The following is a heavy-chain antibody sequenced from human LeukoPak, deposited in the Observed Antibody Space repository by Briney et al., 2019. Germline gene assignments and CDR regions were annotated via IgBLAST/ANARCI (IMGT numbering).Heavy chain of an antibody. D-gene: IGHD5-24*01. CDR1: GFTFSSYS. CDR2: ISSSSSTI. CDR3: ARGGPKPSRDGYNWNPEISPFDY. Sequence: PGGSLRLSCAASGFTFSSYSMNWVRQAPGKGLEWVSYISSSSSTIYYADSVKGRFTISRDNAKNSLYLQMNSLRAEDTAVYYCARGGPKPSRDGYNWNPEISPFDYWGQGTLVTVSS. J-gene: IGHJ4*02. V-gene: IGHV3-48*04.